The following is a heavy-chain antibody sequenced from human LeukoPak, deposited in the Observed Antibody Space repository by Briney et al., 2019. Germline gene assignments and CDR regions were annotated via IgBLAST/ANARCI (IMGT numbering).Heavy chain of an antibody. D-gene: IGHD6-19*01. CDR2: ISGSGGTT. Sequence: GGSLRLSCAASGFTFSSYAMSWVRQAPGKRLEWVSGISGSGGTTYYADSVKGRFTISRDNSKNTLYLQMNSLRAEDTAVYYCAKDHRSSVYYYYGMDVWGQGTTVTVSS. V-gene: IGHV3-23*01. CDR1: GFTFSSYA. J-gene: IGHJ6*02. CDR3: AKDHRSSVYYYYGMDV.